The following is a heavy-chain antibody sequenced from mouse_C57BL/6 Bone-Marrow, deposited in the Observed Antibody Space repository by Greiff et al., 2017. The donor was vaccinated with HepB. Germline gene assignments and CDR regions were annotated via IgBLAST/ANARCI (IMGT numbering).Heavy chain of an antibody. CDR3: ARSPWFAY. Sequence: DVQLVESGPGLVKPSQSLSLTCSVTGYSITSGYYWNWIRQFPGNKLEWMGYISYDGSNNYNPSLKNRISITRDTSKNQFFLKLNSVTTEDTATYYCARSPWFAYWGQGTLVTVSA. J-gene: IGHJ3*01. CDR1: GYSITSGYY. V-gene: IGHV3-6*01. CDR2: ISYDGSN.